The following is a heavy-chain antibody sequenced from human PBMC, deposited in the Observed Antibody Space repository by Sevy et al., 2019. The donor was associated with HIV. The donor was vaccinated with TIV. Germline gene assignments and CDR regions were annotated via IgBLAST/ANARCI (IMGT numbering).Heavy chain of an antibody. J-gene: IGHJ4*02. V-gene: IGHV4-34*01. CDR1: GGSFSGYY. D-gene: IGHD6-19*01. CDR3: ARARYSSGWLPRDFDY. CDR2: INHSGST. Sequence: SEILSLTCAVYGGSFSGYYWSWIRQPPGKGLEWIGEINHSGSTNYNPSLKSRVTISVDTSKNQFSLKLSSVTAADTAVYHCARARYSSGWLPRDFDYWGQGTLVTVSS.